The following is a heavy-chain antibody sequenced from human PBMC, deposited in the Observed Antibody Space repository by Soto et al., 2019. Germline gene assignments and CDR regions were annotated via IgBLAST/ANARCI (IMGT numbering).Heavy chain of an antibody. CDR2: IIPIFGTA. CDR1: GGTFSSYA. CDR3: ARGLYYGSGSYYPIYYYYGMDV. V-gene: IGHV1-69*01. J-gene: IGHJ6*02. Sequence: QVQLVQSGAEVKKPGSSVKVSCKASGGTFSSYAISWVRQAPGQGLEWMGGIIPIFGTANYAQKFKGRVTITADESTSTAYMGLGSLRSEDTAVYYCARGLYYGSGSYYPIYYYYGMDVWGQGTTVTVSS. D-gene: IGHD3-10*01.